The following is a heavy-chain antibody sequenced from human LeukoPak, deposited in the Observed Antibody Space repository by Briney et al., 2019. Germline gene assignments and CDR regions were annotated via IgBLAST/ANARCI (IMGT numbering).Heavy chain of an antibody. V-gene: IGHV1-2*02. D-gene: IGHD2-2*01. CDR2: INPNSGGT. CDR3: ARGGYHNYYYCYMDV. J-gene: IGHJ6*03. CDR1: GYTFTGYY. Sequence: ASVKVSCKASGYTFTGYYMHWVRQAPGQGLEWMGWINPNSGGTNCAQKFQGRVTMTRDTSISTAYMELSRLRSDDTAVYYCARGGYHNYYYCYMDVWGKGTTVTVSS.